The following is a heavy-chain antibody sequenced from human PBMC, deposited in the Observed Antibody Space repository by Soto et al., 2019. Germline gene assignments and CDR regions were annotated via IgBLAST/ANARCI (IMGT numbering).Heavy chain of an antibody. D-gene: IGHD3-3*01. CDR3: TTRFLEWLYDAFDI. Sequence: EVQLVESGGGLVKPGGSLRLSCAASGFTFSNAWMSWVRQAPGKGLEWVGRIKSKTDGGTTDYAAPVKGRFTISRDDSKNTLYLQMNSLKTEDTAVYYCTTRFLEWLYDAFDIWGQGTMVTVSS. V-gene: IGHV3-15*01. CDR2: IKSKTDGGTT. CDR1: GFTFSNAW. J-gene: IGHJ3*02.